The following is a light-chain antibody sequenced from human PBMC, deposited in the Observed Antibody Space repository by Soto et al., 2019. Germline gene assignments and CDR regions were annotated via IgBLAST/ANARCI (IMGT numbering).Light chain of an antibody. CDR1: QSIRTN. Sequence: EIVLTQSPATLSVSAGGTVTLSCRASQSIRTNVAWYQQIPGQAPRLLVYGASTRATGVPARFSGSGSGIEFTLTISSLQSEDSAFYYCQQYNNWPPWTFGQGTKV. V-gene: IGKV3-15*01. J-gene: IGKJ1*01. CDR2: GAS. CDR3: QQYNNWPPWT.